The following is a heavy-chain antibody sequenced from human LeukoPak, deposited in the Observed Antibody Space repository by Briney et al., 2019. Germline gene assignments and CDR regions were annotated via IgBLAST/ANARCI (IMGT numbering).Heavy chain of an antibody. D-gene: IGHD3-3*01. V-gene: IGHV4-39*07. CDR3: ARGGYPSRIFGVVTYIDY. CDR2: IYYSGST. CDR1: GGSISSSSYY. J-gene: IGHJ4*02. Sequence: SETLSLTCTVSGGSISSSSYYWGWIRQPPGKGLEWIGSIYYSGSTYYNPSLKSRVTISVDTSKNQFSLKLSSVTAADTAVYYCARGGYPSRIFGVVTYIDYWGQGTLVTVSS.